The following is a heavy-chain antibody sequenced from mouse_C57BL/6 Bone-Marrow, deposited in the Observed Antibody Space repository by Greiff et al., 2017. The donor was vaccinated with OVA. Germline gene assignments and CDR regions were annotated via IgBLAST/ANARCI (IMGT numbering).Heavy chain of an antibody. D-gene: IGHD2-4*01. Sequence: EVQLQESGPGLVKPSQSLSLTCSVTGYSITSGYYWNWIRQFPGNKLEWMGYISYDGSNNYNPSLKNRISITRDTSKNQFFLKLNSVTTEDTATYYCARRGYYDYDPFAYWGQGTLVTVSA. J-gene: IGHJ3*01. CDR1: GYSITSGYY. CDR2: ISYDGSN. CDR3: ARRGYYDYDPFAY. V-gene: IGHV3-6*01.